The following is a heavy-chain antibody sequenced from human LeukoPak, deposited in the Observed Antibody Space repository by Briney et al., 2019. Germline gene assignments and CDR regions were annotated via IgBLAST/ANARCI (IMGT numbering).Heavy chain of an antibody. J-gene: IGHJ5*02. CDR1: GFTFSDYY. D-gene: IGHD3-22*01. Sequence: GGSLRLSCTASGFTFSDYYMSWIRQAPGKGLEWVSNIRSSGSAMYYADSVKGRFTISRDNAQNSLYLQMNSLGVEDTAVYYCARAPGGYYDSSGHFGYWLDPWGQGTLVTVSP. CDR3: ARAPGGYYDSSGHFGYWLDP. V-gene: IGHV3-11*04. CDR2: IRSSGSAM.